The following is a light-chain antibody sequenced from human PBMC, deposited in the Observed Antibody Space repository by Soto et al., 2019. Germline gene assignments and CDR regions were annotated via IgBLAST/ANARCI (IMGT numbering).Light chain of an antibody. CDR3: QQYNTYSPLT. Sequence: DIHITQSPSTRSSSVLYICTITCRSSQSISSWLAWYQQKPGKAPKLLIYDASSLESGVPSRFSGSGSGTELTLTISSLQPDDFATYYCQQYNTYSPLTFGGGTKVDIK. CDR1: QSISSW. J-gene: IGKJ4*01. CDR2: DAS. V-gene: IGKV1-5*01.